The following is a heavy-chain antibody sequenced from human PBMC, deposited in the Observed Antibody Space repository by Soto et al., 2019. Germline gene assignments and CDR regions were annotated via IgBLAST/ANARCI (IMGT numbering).Heavy chain of an antibody. Sequence: QVQLQESGPGLVKPSQTLSLTCTVSGGSISSGGYYWSWIRQHPGKGLEWIGYIYYSGSTYYNPSLKSRVPISVDPSKNQFSLKLSSVTAADTAVYYCARGRWGSTSWYFDYWGQGTLVTVSS. V-gene: IGHV4-31*03. CDR3: ARGRWGSTSWYFDY. CDR2: IYYSGST. J-gene: IGHJ4*02. D-gene: IGHD2-2*01. CDR1: GGSISSGGYY.